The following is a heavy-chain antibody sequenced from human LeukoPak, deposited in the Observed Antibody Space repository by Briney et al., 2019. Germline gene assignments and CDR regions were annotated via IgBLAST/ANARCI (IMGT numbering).Heavy chain of an antibody. D-gene: IGHD6-19*01. CDR1: GFTFSSYS. CDR2: ISSSSSYI. J-gene: IGHJ6*02. Sequence: GGSLRLSCAASGFTFSSYSMNWVRQAPGKGLEWVSSISSSSSYIYYADSVKGRFSISRDNAKNSLYLQMNSLRAEDTAVYYCARGDSSGWSPDPYYYYGMDVWGQGTTVTVSS. V-gene: IGHV3-21*01. CDR3: ARGDSSGWSPDPYYYYGMDV.